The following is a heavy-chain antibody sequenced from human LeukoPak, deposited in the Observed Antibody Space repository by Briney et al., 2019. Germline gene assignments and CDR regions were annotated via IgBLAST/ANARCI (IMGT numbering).Heavy chain of an antibody. J-gene: IGHJ4*02. Sequence: SETLSLTCTVSGGSISSSSYYWGWIRQPPGKGLEWIGSIYYSGRTYYNPSLKSRVTISVDASKNQFSLKLNSVTAADTAVYYCARSSGWHLLLLDYWGQGTLVTVSS. V-gene: IGHV4-39*01. D-gene: IGHD6-25*01. CDR1: GGSISSSSYY. CDR2: IYYSGRT. CDR3: ARSSGWHLLLLDY.